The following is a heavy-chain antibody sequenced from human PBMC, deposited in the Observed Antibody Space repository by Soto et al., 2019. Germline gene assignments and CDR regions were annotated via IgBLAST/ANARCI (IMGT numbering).Heavy chain of an antibody. Sequence: GGALRLSCAASGFTFNAYTMHWVRQAPGKGLEWVSLISWDGGITYYGASVKGRFTVSRYNSDYSLYLQMTSLRRDDTAFYYWAKDSYDILTGQKRYFDSWSQGTLVTVSS. D-gene: IGHD3-9*01. CDR1: GFTFNAYT. CDR2: ISWDGGIT. J-gene: IGHJ4*02. V-gene: IGHV3-43*01. CDR3: AKDSYDILTGQKRYFDS.